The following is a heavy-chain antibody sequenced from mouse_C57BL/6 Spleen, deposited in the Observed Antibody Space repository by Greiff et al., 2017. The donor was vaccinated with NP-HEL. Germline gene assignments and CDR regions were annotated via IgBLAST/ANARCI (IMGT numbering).Heavy chain of an antibody. J-gene: IGHJ1*03. CDR1: GFTFSDYY. V-gene: IGHV5-12*01. D-gene: IGHD1-1*01. Sequence: EVKHEESGGGLVQPGGSLKLSCAASGFTFSDYYMYWVRQTPEKRLEWVAYISTGGGSTYYPDTVKGRFTFSRDTAKNTLYLQMSRLTSEDTAMDYGARHYYGSSYWYFEVWGTGTTVTVSS. CDR3: ARHYYGSSYWYFEV. CDR2: ISTGGGST.